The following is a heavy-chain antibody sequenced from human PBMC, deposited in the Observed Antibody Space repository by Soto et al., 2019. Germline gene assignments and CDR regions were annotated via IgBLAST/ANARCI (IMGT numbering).Heavy chain of an antibody. CDR1: GFTFSSYA. CDR2: ISYDGSNE. D-gene: IGHD3-10*01. V-gene: IGHV3-30*04. J-gene: IGHJ4*02. CDR3: AKKGLSGIGELYVDY. Sequence: QVQLVESGGGVVQPGRSLRLSCAASGFTFSSYAMHWVRQAPGKGLEWVAVISYDGSNEYYTDSVKGRFTISRDNSKNALYLQMNSLRAEDTAVYYCAKKGLSGIGELYVDYWGQGTLVTVSS.